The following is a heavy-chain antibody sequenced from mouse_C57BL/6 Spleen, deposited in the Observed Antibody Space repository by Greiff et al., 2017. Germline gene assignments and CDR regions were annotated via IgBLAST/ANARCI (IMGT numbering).Heavy chain of an antibody. V-gene: IGHV1-15*01. CDR2: IDPETGGT. CDR1: GYTFTDYE. CDR3: TRERDYYGSSYYY. D-gene: IGHD1-1*01. Sequence: QVQLQQSGAELVRPGASVTLSCKASGYTFTDYEMHWVKQTPVHGLEWIGAIDPETGGTAYNQKFKGKAILTADKSSSTAYMELRSLTSEDSAVYYCTRERDYYGSSYYYWGQGTTLTVSS. J-gene: IGHJ2*01.